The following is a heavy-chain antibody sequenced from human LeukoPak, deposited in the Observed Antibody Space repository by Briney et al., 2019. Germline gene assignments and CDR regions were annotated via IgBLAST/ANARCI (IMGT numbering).Heavy chain of an antibody. CDR3: ARSGGTYYYGSGSYYSGGSLDY. Sequence: GASVKVSCKASRYTFTSYAMHWVRQAPGQRLEWMGWINAGNGNTKYSQEFQGRVTITRDTSASAVYMELSSLRSEDTAVYYCARSGGTYYYGSGSYYSGGSLDYWGQGTLVTVSS. D-gene: IGHD3-10*01. CDR1: RYTFTSYA. J-gene: IGHJ4*02. V-gene: IGHV1-3*03. CDR2: INAGNGNT.